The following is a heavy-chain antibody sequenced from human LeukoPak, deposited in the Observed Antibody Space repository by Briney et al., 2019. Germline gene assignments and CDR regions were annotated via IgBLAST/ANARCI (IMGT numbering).Heavy chain of an antibody. D-gene: IGHD2-2*01. CDR1: GFTFSNAW. V-gene: IGHV3-15*01. Sequence: GGSKRLSCAASGFTFSNAWMSWVRQAPGKGLEWVGRIKSKTDGGTTDYAAPVKGRFTISRDDSKNTLYLQMNSLKTEDTAMYYCTTGLIVPAATYYFDYWGQGTLVTVSS. CDR2: IKSKTDGGTT. CDR3: TTGLIVPAATYYFDY. J-gene: IGHJ4*02.